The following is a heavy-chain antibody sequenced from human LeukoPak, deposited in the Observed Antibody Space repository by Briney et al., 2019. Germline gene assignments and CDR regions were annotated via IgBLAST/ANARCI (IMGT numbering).Heavy chain of an antibody. CDR2: IYYSGGT. J-gene: IGHJ4*02. CDR3: ARRKRGGLLLIRVFDY. Sequence: SETLSLTCTVSGGSISSSSYSWGWIRQPPGKGLEWIGSIYYSGGTYYNPSLESRVTISVDTSKNQFSLKLSSVTAADTAVYYCARRKRGGLLLIRVFDYWGQGTLVTVSS. CDR1: GGSISSSSYS. V-gene: IGHV4-39*01. D-gene: IGHD3-22*01.